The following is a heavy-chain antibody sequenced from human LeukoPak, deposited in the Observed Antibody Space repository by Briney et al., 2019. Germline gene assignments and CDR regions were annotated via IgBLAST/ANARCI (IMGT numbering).Heavy chain of an antibody. J-gene: IGHJ4*02. D-gene: IGHD5-18*01. Sequence: GGSLRLSCAASGFTFSGYAMSWVRQAPGKGLEWVSGISGSGGNTYYAEFVRGRFTISRDNSKNTLYLQMNSLRAEDTAVYYCAKDVDTAMVGLYDSWGQGTLVTVAS. CDR3: AKDVDTAMVGLYDS. CDR2: ISGSGGNT. CDR1: GFTFSGYA. V-gene: IGHV3-23*01.